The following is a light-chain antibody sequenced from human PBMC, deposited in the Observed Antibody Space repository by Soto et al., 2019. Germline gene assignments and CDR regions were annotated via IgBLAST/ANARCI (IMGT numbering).Light chain of an antibody. CDR2: GAS. V-gene: IGKV3-15*01. CDR1: QSVSSK. Sequence: EIVMTQSPATLSVSPGERATLSCRASQSVSSKLAWYQQKPGQAPRLLIYGASTRAPGIPARFSGSGSGTEFTLTISSLQSEDFAVYYCQQYDSSPLTFGGGTKVDIK. J-gene: IGKJ4*01. CDR3: QQYDSSPLT.